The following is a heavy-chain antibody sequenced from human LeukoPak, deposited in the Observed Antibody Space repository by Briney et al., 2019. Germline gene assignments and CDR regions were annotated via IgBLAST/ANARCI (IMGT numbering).Heavy chain of an antibody. D-gene: IGHD3-22*01. CDR1: GFTFSTYW. CDR2: IKEDGSEK. Sequence: GGSLRLSCAASGFTFSTYWMSWVRQAPGKGLEWVANIKEDGSEKYYGDSVKGRFTVSRDNAKNSLYLQMNSLRAEDTAVYYCARDSSGYQWGQGTLVTVSS. J-gene: IGHJ4*02. CDR3: ARDSSGYQ. V-gene: IGHV3-7*01.